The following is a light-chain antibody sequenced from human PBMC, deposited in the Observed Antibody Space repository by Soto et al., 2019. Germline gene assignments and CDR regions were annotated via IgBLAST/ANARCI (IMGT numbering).Light chain of an antibody. V-gene: IGKV3D-15*01. Sequence: EIVMTQSPATLSVSPGERATLSCRASQGVSSNFAWYQQKPGQAPRLLIYGASTRSTGIPARFSGSGSGTEFTLTISSLQSEDFAVYYCQQYNNWRITFGQGTRLEIK. CDR3: QQYNNWRIT. J-gene: IGKJ5*01. CDR1: QGVSSN. CDR2: GAS.